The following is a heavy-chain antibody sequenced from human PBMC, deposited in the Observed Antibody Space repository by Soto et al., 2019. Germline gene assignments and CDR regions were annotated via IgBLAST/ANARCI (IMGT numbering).Heavy chain of an antibody. CDR2: IYHSGST. D-gene: IGHD3-22*01. J-gene: IGHJ2*01. CDR1: GYSISSGYY. CDR3: SRSIGAPSGYYPLYWYFDL. V-gene: IGHV4-38-2*02. Sequence: SETLSLTCTVSGYSISSGYYWGWIRQPPGKGLEWIGSIYHSGSTYYNPSLKSRVTISVDTSKNPFSLRLSSVTAADTAVYYCSRSIGAPSGYYPLYWYFDLWGRGTLVTVSS.